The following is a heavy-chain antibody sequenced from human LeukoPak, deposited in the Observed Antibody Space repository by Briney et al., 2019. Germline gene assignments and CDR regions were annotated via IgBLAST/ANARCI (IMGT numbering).Heavy chain of an antibody. V-gene: IGHV1-69*13. D-gene: IGHD6-19*01. Sequence: GASVKVSCKASGGTFSSYAISWVRQAPGQGLEWMGGIIPIFGTANYAQKFQGRVTITADESTSTAYMELSSLRSEDTAVYYCARIGDCGWSQVCYYYYYYGMDVWGQGTTVTVSS. CDR3: ARIGDCGWSQVCYYYYYYGMDV. J-gene: IGHJ6*02. CDR1: GGTFSSYA. CDR2: IIPIFGTA.